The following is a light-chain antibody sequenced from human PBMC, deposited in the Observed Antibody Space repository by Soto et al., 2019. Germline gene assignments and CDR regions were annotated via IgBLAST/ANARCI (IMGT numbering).Light chain of an antibody. V-gene: IGLV1-40*01. Sequence: QSVLTQPPSVSEAPGQRVTISCTGSSSNIGAGYEAHWYQQVPGTAPKLLIYENNNRPSGVPDRFSGSKSGTSASLAITGLPAEDEADYYCYSYDSSLSGYVFGTGTKVTVL. CDR3: YSYDSSLSGYV. J-gene: IGLJ1*01. CDR1: SSNIGAGYE. CDR2: ENN.